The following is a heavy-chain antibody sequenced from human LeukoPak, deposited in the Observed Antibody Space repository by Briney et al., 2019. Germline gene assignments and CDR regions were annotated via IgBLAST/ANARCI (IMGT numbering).Heavy chain of an antibody. CDR1: GGSFSGYY. D-gene: IGHD3-22*01. J-gene: IGHJ3*02. CDR3: ARGRRGTMIVVVTSIAFDI. V-gene: IGHV4-34*01. Sequence: NSSETLSLTCAVYGGSFSGYYWSWIRQPPGKGLEWIGEINHSGSTNYNPSLKSRVTISVDTSKNQFSLKLSSVTAADTAVYYCARGRRGTMIVVVTSIAFDIWGQGTMVTVSS. CDR2: INHSGST.